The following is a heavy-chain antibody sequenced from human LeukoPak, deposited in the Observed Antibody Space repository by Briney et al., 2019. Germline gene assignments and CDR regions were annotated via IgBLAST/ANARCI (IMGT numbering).Heavy chain of an antibody. CDR3: ARGGRGYSYGGAFDI. CDR1: GFTFSSYS. Sequence: PGGSLRLSCAASGFTFSSYSMNWVRQAPGKGLEWVSYISSSSSTIYYAASVKGRFTISRDNAKNSLYLQMNSLRAEDTAVYYCARGGRGYSYGGAFDIWGQGTMVTVSS. V-gene: IGHV3-48*01. D-gene: IGHD5-18*01. CDR2: ISSSSSTI. J-gene: IGHJ3*02.